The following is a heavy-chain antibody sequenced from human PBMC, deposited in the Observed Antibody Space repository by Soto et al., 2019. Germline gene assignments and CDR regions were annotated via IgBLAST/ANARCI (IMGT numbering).Heavy chain of an antibody. CDR2: ISAYNGNT. CDR1: GYTFTSYG. Sequence: ASVKVSCKASGYTFTSYGISWVRQAPGQGLEWMGWISAYNGNTNYAQKLQGRVTMTTDTSTSTAYMELRSLRSDDTAVYYCARDVGPPSYYGTDVWGQGTTVTVSS. J-gene: IGHJ6*02. V-gene: IGHV1-18*01. D-gene: IGHD1-26*01. CDR3: ARDVGPPSYYGTDV.